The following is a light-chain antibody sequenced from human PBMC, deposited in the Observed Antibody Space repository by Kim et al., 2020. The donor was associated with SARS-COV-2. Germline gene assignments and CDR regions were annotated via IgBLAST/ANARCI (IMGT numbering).Light chain of an antibody. J-gene: IGLJ2*01. CDR3: ETWDSNTVV. CDR1: SGHSSYI. CDR2: LEGSGSY. Sequence: QPVLTQSSSASASLGSSVKLTCTLSSGHSSYIIAWHQQQPGKAPRYLMKLEGSGSYNKGSGVPDRFSGSSSGADCYLTISNLQSDDEADYYCETWDSNTVVFGGGTQLTVL. V-gene: IGLV4-60*03.